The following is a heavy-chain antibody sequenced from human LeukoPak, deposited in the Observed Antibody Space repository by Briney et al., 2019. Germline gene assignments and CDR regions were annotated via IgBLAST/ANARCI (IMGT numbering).Heavy chain of an antibody. V-gene: IGHV3-74*01. CDR1: GFSLSTFA. D-gene: IGHD1-26*01. CDR2: INGDGSAT. Sequence: GGSLRLSCVASGFSLSTFAMSWVRQAPGKGLVWVSRINGDGSATTYADSVKGRFTISRDNAKNSLYLQMNSLRAEDTAVYYCASLVGATFYYYYMDVWGKGTTVTVSS. J-gene: IGHJ6*03. CDR3: ASLVGATFYYYYMDV.